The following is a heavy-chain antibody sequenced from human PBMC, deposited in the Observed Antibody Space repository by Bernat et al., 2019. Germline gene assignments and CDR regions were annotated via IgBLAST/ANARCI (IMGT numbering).Heavy chain of an antibody. Sequence: EVQLVESGGGLVKPGGSLRLSCAASGFTFSSYSMNWVRQAPGKGLEWVSSISSSSSYIYYADSVKGRFTISRDNAKNSLYLQMNSLSAEDMAVYYCAREMATIANDRGTDYWGQGTLVTVSS. J-gene: IGHJ4*02. CDR2: ISSSSSYI. CDR1: GFTFSSYS. D-gene: IGHD5-12*01. V-gene: IGHV3-21*01. CDR3: AREMATIANDRGTDY.